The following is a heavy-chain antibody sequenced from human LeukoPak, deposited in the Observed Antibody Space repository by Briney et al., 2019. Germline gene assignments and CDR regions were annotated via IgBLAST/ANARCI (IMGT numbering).Heavy chain of an antibody. V-gene: IGHV3-23*01. Sequence: PGGSLRLSCTASGFTFNNYAMSWARQAPGKGLEWVSASSASGDSPYYADSVKGRFAISRDNSKNTLDLQMNSLRVEDTAVYYCAKGVYGSGSYREYFEQWGQGTLVTVSS. CDR3: AKGVYGSGSYREYFEQ. CDR1: GFTFNNYA. CDR2: SSASGDSP. J-gene: IGHJ1*01. D-gene: IGHD3-10*01.